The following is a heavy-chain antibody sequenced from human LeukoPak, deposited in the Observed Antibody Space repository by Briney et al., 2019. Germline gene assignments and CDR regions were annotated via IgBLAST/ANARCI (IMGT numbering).Heavy chain of an antibody. V-gene: IGHV3-23*01. Sequence: PGGSLRLSCAASGFAFSSQAMGWVRQAPGKGLKWVSFISDSGDLTYYAASPKGRCTISRSNSKNTLNLQLNSLRAEDTALYYCAKDARRTNGWYFFDHWGQGTLVTVSS. J-gene: IGHJ4*02. D-gene: IGHD6-19*01. CDR1: GFAFSSQA. CDR2: ISDSGDLT. CDR3: AKDARRTNGWYFFDH.